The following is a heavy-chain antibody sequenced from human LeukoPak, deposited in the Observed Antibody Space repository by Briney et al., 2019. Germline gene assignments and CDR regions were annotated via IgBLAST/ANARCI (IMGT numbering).Heavy chain of an antibody. J-gene: IGHJ4*02. D-gene: IGHD6-13*01. CDR1: GTSIRAYY. Sequence: PSETLSLTCTVTGTSIRAYYWSWVRQPAGMGLEWIGRLYASGSTNYNPSLKSRVSMSVDTSKNQFSLKLTSVTAADTAVYYCAAFASGSSWSYFDYWGQGTLVTVSS. CDR2: LYASGST. CDR3: AAFASGSSWSYFDY. V-gene: IGHV4-4*07.